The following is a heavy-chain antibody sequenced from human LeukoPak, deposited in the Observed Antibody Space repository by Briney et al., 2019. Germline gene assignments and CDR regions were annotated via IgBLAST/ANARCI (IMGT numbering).Heavy chain of an antibody. J-gene: IGHJ2*01. D-gene: IGHD2-21*02. Sequence: SETLSLTCTVSGGSISSYYWSWIRQPPGKGLEWIGYIYYSGSTNYNPSLKSRVTISVDTSKNQFSLKLSSVTAADTAVYYCARARESYCGGDCYSWYFDLWGRGTPVTVSS. CDR3: ARARESYCGGDCYSWYFDL. V-gene: IGHV4-59*01. CDR1: GGSISSYY. CDR2: IYYSGST.